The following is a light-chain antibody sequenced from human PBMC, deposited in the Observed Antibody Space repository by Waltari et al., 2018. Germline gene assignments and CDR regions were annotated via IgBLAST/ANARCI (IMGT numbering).Light chain of an antibody. V-gene: IGLV1-51*01. J-gene: IGLJ2*01. CDR3: GAWDSSLSVGL. CDR1: SSNIGGNY. CDR2: DNN. Sequence: QSVLTQPPSVSGDPGQRVTISCTGSSSNIGGNYVYWYQQFPGTAPKLLIYDNNKRPSGVSDRFSGSKSGTSASLTITGLQSGDEADYYCGAWDSSLSVGLFGGGTQLTVL.